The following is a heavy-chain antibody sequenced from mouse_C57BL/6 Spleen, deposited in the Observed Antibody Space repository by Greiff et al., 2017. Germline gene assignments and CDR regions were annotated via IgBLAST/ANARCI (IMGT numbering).Heavy chain of an antibody. CDR3: ARKGAYYMNY. CDR2: IEPSDSYT. J-gene: IGHJ2*01. D-gene: IGHD2-12*01. Sequence: QVQLQQSGAELVKPGASVKLSCKASGYTFTSYWMQWVKQRPGQGLEWIGEIEPSDSYTNYNQKFKGKATLTVETSSSTAYMQLSSLTSEDSAVYYCARKGAYYMNYWGQGTTLTVSS. V-gene: IGHV1-50*01. CDR1: GYTFTSYW.